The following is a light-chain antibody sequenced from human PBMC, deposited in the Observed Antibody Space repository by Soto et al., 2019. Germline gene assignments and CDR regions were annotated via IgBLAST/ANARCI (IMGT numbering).Light chain of an antibody. Sequence: NFMLTQPHSVSESPGKTVTISCTRSSGSIASNYVQWYQQRPGSAPTTVIYEDNQRPSGVPDRFSGSFDSSSNSASLTISGLNTEDEADYYCQSYDSSSLVFGGGTKLTVL. V-gene: IGLV6-57*04. CDR2: EDN. CDR1: SGSIASNY. CDR3: QSYDSSSLV. J-gene: IGLJ2*01.